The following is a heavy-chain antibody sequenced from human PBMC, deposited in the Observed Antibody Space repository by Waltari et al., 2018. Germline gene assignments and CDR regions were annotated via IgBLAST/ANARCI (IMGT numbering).Heavy chain of an antibody. J-gene: IGHJ4*02. CDR3: ARHTMFYDSSGYFAY. V-gene: IGHV4-39*01. Sequence: QLHLQESGPGLVKPSETLSLTCTVSGGSISSTTYYWGWIRQPPGTGLEGIGTIYYSGSTDYNPSLESRVSMSVDTSKNQCSRRLNSVTAADTAVYYCARHTMFYDSSGYFAYWGQGALVTVSS. CDR2: IYYSGST. D-gene: IGHD3-22*01. CDR1: GGSISSTTYY.